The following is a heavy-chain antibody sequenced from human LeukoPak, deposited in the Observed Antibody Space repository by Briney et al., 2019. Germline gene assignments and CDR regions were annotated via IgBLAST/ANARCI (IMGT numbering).Heavy chain of an antibody. D-gene: IGHD6-19*01. CDR3: ARDPSGSGWSLNN. V-gene: IGHV3-23*01. CDR2: ISGSGDST. CDR1: GFTFSSYA. Sequence: GGSLRLSCAASGFTFSSYAMSWVRQAPGKGLEWVSAISGSGDSTYYGDSVKGRFTISRDNSKNTVCLQMNSLRVEDTAVYYCARDPSGSGWSLNNWGQGTLVTVSS. J-gene: IGHJ4*02.